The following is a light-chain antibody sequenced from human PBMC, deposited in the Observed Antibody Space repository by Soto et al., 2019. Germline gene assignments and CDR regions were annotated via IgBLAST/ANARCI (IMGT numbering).Light chain of an antibody. CDR2: DVS. CDR3: CSYAGSYTFYV. CDR1: SXXXGGYNY. J-gene: IGLJ1*01. V-gene: IGLV2-11*01. Sequence: QSALTQPRSVSGSPGQSVTISCTGTSXXXGGYNYVSWYQQHPGKAPKLMIYDVSKRPSGVPDRFSGSKSGNTASLTISGLQAEDXADYNCCSYAGSYTFYVFGTGTKVTVL.